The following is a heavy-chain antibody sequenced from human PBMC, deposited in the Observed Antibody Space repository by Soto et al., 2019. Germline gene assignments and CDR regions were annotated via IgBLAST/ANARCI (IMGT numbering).Heavy chain of an antibody. CDR1: GYTFTSYA. CDR2: INAGNGKT. J-gene: IGHJ4*02. D-gene: IGHD3-10*01. Sequence: QVQLVQSGAEVKKPGASVKVSCKASGYTFTSYAMHWVRQAPGQRLEWMGWINAGNGKTKYSQKFQGRVTITRDTSASTAYMELSSLRSEDTAVYYCARDRGYYYGSGRAFDYWGQGTLVTVSS. V-gene: IGHV1-3*01. CDR3: ARDRGYYYGSGRAFDY.